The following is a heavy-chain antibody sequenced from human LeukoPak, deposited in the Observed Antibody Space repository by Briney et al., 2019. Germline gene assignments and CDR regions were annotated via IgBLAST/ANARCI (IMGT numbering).Heavy chain of an antibody. V-gene: IGHV1-69*13. D-gene: IGHD1-26*01. J-gene: IGHJ4*02. Sequence: GASVKVSCKASGGTFSSYAICWVRQAPGQGLEWMGGIIPIFGTANYAQKFQGRVTITADESTSTAYMELSSLRSEDTAVYYCARASESYMDSAMTYWGQGTLVTVSS. CDR3: ARASESYMDSAMTY. CDR2: IIPIFGTA. CDR1: GGTFSSYA.